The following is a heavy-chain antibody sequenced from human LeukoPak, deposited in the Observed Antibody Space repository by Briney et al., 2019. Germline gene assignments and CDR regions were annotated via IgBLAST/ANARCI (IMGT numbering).Heavy chain of an antibody. CDR1: GGSISSSSYY. V-gene: IGHV4-61*01. CDR2: IYYSGST. D-gene: IGHD6-13*01. CDR3: ARDRRIAAAGTYYYYGMDV. Sequence: SETLSLTCTVSGGSISSSSYYWSWIRQPPGKGLEWIGYIYYSGSTNYNPSLKRRVTISVDTSKNQFSLKLSSVTAAGTAVYYCARDRRIAAAGTYYYYGMDVWGQGTTVTVSS. J-gene: IGHJ6*02.